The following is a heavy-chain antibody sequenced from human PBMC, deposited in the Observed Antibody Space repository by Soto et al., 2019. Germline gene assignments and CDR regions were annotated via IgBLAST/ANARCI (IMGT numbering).Heavy chain of an antibody. CDR1: GFTFSNAW. CDR3: TTGPVYCSGDSCTQYYFDY. V-gene: IGHV3-15*05. J-gene: IGHJ4*02. Sequence: EVQLVESGGGLVKPGGSLRLSCAASGFTFSNAWMSWVRQVPGKGLEWVGRIKSKTDGGTTDYAAPVKGRFTLSRDDSRDTLYLQMNSLKTEDTAVYSCTTGPVYCSGDSCTQYYFDYWGQGTLVTVSS. CDR2: IKSKTDGGTT. D-gene: IGHD2-15*01.